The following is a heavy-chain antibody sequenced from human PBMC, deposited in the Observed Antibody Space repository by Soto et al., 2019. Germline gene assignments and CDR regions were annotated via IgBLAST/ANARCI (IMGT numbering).Heavy chain of an antibody. CDR3: ARAFRMYIHGVDV. D-gene: IGHD2-8*01. J-gene: IGHJ6*02. Sequence: ASGKVSCKASGYPFTGPYIYWVRQAPGQGLEWMGWINPSSGGTEFAEKFQGRVTVTRDTSIRTVFLELNSLTSDDTGVYFCARAFRMYIHGVDVWGHGTGVTIS. V-gene: IGHV1-2*02. CDR1: GYPFTGPY. CDR2: INPSSGGT.